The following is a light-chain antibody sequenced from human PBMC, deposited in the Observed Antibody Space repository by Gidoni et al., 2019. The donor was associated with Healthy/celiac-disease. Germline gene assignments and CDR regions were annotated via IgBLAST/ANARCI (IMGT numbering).Light chain of an antibody. CDR1: KLGDKY. CDR3: QAWDSSLVV. CDR2: QDS. Sequence: SYERTQPPSVSVSPGQTASITRSGDKLGDKYACWYQQKPGQSPVLVIYQDSKRPSGIPERFSGSNSGNTATLTISGTQAMDEADYYCQAWDSSLVVFGGGTKLTVL. J-gene: IGLJ2*01. V-gene: IGLV3-1*01.